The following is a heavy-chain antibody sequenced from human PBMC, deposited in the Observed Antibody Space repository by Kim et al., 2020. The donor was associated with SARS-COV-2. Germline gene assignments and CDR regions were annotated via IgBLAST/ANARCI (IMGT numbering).Heavy chain of an antibody. CDR3: ARGGWGSGF. V-gene: IGHV3-21*01. J-gene: IGHJ4*02. Sequence: GGSLRLSCAASGFTFSPYNMHWVRQAPGKGLEWVSTITSRSSYLYYADSVKGRFTVSRDDAKNSLYLQMNSLTVEDTAVYYCARGGWGSGFWGQGTLVTV. CDR2: ITSRSSYL. CDR1: GFTFSPYN. D-gene: IGHD3-16*01.